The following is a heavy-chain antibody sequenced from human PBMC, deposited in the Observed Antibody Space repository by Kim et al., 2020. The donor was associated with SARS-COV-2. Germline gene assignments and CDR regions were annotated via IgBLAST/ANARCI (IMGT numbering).Heavy chain of an antibody. D-gene: IGHD6-13*01. J-gene: IGHJ3*02. V-gene: IGHV5-51*01. CDR3: ARHVGIAAADDAFDI. Sequence: PSFQGQVTTSADKSISTAYLQWSSLKASDTAMYYCARHVGIAAADDAFDIWGQGTMVTVSS.